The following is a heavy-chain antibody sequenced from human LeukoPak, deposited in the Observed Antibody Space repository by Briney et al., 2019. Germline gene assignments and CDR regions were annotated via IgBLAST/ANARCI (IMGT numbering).Heavy chain of an antibody. CDR3: ARGYDSSGYYPLPWGY. Sequence: ASVKVSCKASGYTFTSYYMHWVRQAPRQGLEWMGIINPSGGSTSYAQKFQGRVTMTRDMSTSTVYMELSSLRSEDTAVYYCARGYDSSGYYPLPWGYWGQGTLVTVSS. CDR1: GYTFTSYY. J-gene: IGHJ4*02. D-gene: IGHD3-22*01. CDR2: INPSGGST. V-gene: IGHV1-46*01.